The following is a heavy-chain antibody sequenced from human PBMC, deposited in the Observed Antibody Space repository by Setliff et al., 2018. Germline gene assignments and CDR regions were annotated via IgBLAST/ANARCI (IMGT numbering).Heavy chain of an antibody. D-gene: IGHD6-13*01. Sequence: SETLSLTCAVYGGSFSGFYWSWIRQPPGKGLEWIGEINHSGNTNYNPSLKSRVTISVDTSKNQFALKLSSVTAADTAVYYCAANPGIAAGGDFDYWGQGILVTVSS. CDR3: AANPGIAAGGDFDY. CDR2: INHSGNT. CDR1: GGSFSGFY. J-gene: IGHJ4*02. V-gene: IGHV4-34*01.